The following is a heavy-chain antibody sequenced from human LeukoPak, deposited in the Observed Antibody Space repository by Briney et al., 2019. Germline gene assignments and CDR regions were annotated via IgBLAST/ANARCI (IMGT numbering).Heavy chain of an antibody. CDR3: ARLGYCSGGSCYFRYYYYGMDV. Sequence: SETLSLTCTVSGGSISSSSYYWGWIRQPPGKGLEWIGSIYYSGSTYYNPSLKSRVTISVDTSKNQFSLKLSSVTAADTAVYYCARLGYCSGGSCYFRYYYYGMDVWGQGTTATVSS. D-gene: IGHD2-15*01. J-gene: IGHJ6*02. V-gene: IGHV4-39*01. CDR1: GGSISSSSYY. CDR2: IYYSGST.